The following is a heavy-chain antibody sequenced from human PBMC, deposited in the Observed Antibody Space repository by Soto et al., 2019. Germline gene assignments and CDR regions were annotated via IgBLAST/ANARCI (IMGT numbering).Heavy chain of an antibody. V-gene: IGHV1-18*01. D-gene: IGHD3-10*01. Sequence: ASVKVSCKASGSGFRFGFAWVRQAPGQGLEWMGWISASDGSSNSAQKFRPRIALTTDTSTNTAYMQLLSLTTDETVVYFCATYYFGSCSYYRFETWGQGTLVTVSS. CDR3: ATYYFGSCSYYRFET. CDR2: ISASDGSS. J-gene: IGHJ5*02. CDR1: GSGFRFG.